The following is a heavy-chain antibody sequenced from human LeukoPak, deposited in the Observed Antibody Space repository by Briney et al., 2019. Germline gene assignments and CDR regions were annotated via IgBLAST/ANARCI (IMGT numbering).Heavy chain of an antibody. V-gene: IGHV3-53*01. CDR2: IYSGGST. D-gene: IGHD3-22*01. CDR3: AKGLRVTMIVVVTPGGYFDY. J-gene: IGHJ4*02. Sequence: PGGSLRLSCAASGFTVSSNYMSWVRQAPGKGLEWVSVIYSGGSTYYADSVKGRFTISRDNSKNTLYLQMNSLRAEDTAVYYCAKGLRVTMIVVVTPGGYFDYWGQGTLVTVSS. CDR1: GFTVSSNY.